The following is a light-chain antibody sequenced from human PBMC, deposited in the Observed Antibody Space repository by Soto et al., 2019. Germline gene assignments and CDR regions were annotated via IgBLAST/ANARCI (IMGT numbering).Light chain of an antibody. CDR3: QSYDSSLSGYVV. V-gene: IGLV1-40*01. CDR2: GNS. CDR1: SSNIGAGYD. J-gene: IGLJ2*01. Sequence: QSVLTQPPSVSGAPGQRVTISCTGSSSNIGAGYDEHWYQQLPGTAPKLLIYGNSNRPSGVPDRFSGSKSGTSASLAITGLQAEDEADDYCQSYDSSLSGYVVFGGGTKLTVL.